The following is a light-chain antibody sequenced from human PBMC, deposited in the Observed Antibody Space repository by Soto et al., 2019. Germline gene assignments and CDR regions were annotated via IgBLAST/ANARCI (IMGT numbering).Light chain of an antibody. V-gene: IGLV2-14*01. CDR1: SSDIGGYKY. CDR3: SSYTSTSTRV. CDR2: EVS. Sequence: QSVLTQPASVSGSPGQSITISCTGTSSDIGGYKYVSWYQQHPGKAPKLIIFEVSNRPSGVSDRFSGSNSGNTASLTISGLQAEDEADYYCSSYTSTSTRVFGTGTKVTVL. J-gene: IGLJ1*01.